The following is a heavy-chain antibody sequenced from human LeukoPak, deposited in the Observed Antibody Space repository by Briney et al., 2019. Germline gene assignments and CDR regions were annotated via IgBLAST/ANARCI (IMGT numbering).Heavy chain of an antibody. CDR2: IQSDGNEK. V-gene: IGHV3-7*01. J-gene: IGHJ6*02. Sequence: GGSLRLSCGASGFTFRDYWMSWVRHAPGKGLEWVANIQSDGNEKNYIDSVQGRFTISRDNAKTSLYLQMNSLRAEDTAVYYCARDSAAATYYGVDVWGQGTTVTVSS. D-gene: IGHD6-25*01. CDR1: GFTFRDYW. CDR3: ARDSAAATYYGVDV.